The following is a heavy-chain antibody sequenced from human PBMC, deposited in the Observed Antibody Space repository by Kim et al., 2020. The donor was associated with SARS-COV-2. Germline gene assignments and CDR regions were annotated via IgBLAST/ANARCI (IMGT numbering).Heavy chain of an antibody. CDR1: GYTFTGYY. V-gene: IGHV1-2*06. D-gene: IGHD3-10*01. CDR2: INPNSGGT. Sequence: ASVKVSCKASGYTFTGYYMHWVRQAPGQGLEWMGRINPNSGGTNYAQKFQGRVTMTRDTSISTAYMELSRLRSDDTAVYYCARKGYYGSGSYLDYWGQGTLVTVSS. J-gene: IGHJ4*02. CDR3: ARKGYYGSGSYLDY.